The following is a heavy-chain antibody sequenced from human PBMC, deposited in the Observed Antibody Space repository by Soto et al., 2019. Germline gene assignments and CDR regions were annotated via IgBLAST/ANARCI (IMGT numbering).Heavy chain of an antibody. CDR3: ARGVAADGGAVIWFDP. V-gene: IGHV3-66*01. CDR1: GFTVSSNY. Sequence: PGGSLRLSCAASGFTVSSNYMSWVRQAPGKGLEWVSVIYSGGSTYYADSVKGRFTISRYNSKNTLYLQMNSLRAEDTAVYYCARGVAADGGAVIWFDPWGQGTLVTVSS. J-gene: IGHJ5*02. CDR2: IYSGGST. D-gene: IGHD6-25*01.